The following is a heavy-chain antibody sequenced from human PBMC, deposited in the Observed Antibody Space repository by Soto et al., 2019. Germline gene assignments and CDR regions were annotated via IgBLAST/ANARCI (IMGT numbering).Heavy chain of an antibody. CDR2: IYYSGST. CDR3: ARWWSGSRQGFDP. CDR1: GGSISSGDYY. V-gene: IGHV4-31*03. J-gene: IGHJ5*02. D-gene: IGHD3-3*01. Sequence: SETLSLTCXVFGGSISSGDYYWSWIRQHPGKGLEWIGYIYYSGSTYYNPSLKSRVTISVDTSKNQFSLKLSSVTAADTAVYYCARWWSGSRQGFDPWGQGTLVTVSS.